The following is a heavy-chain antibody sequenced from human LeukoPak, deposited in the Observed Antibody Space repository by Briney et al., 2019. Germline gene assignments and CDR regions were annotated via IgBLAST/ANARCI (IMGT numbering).Heavy chain of an antibody. CDR3: AKAIAARPDY. CDR2: IRYDGSNK. V-gene: IGHV3-30*02. Sequence: GGSLRLSCAASGFTFSSYGMHWVRQAPGKGLEWVAFIRYDGSNKYYADSVKGRFTISRDNFKNTLYLQMNSLRAEDTAVYYCAKAIAARPDYWGQGTLVTVSS. CDR1: GFTFSSYG. J-gene: IGHJ4*02. D-gene: IGHD6-6*01.